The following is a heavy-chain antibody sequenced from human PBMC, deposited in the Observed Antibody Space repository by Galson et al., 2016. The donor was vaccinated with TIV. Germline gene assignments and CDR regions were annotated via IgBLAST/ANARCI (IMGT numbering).Heavy chain of an antibody. D-gene: IGHD3-22*01. J-gene: IGHJ6*03. CDR1: GFSFSAYG. CDR3: AKDSSYSSVSGYYYYYMDV. CDR2: IRYDGSNT. Sequence: SLRLSCAASGFSFSAYGMHWVRQAPGKGLEWVAFIRYDGSNTFYADSVKGRFTFSRDNSKNTLYLQMNNLRVDDTAVFYCAKDSSYSSVSGYYYYYMDVWGKGTTVTVSS. V-gene: IGHV3-30*02.